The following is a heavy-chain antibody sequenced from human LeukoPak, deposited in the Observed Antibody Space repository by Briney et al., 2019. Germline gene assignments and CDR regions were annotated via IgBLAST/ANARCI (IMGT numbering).Heavy chain of an antibody. D-gene: IGHD3-9*01. CDR3: AKASLLRYFDWHPYDY. Sequence: GGSLRLSCAASGFTFSSYGMSWVRQAPGKGLEWVSAISGSGGSTYYADSVKGRFTISRDNSKNTLYLQMNSLRAEDTAVYYCAKASLLRYFDWHPYDYWGQGTLVTVSS. CDR1: GFTFSSYG. CDR2: ISGSGGST. J-gene: IGHJ4*02. V-gene: IGHV3-23*01.